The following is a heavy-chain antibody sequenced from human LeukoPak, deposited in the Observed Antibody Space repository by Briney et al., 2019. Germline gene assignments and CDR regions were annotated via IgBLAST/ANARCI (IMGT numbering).Heavy chain of an antibody. CDR1: GFTFSNYR. J-gene: IGHJ4*02. CDR3: AKGDTSWELPHDY. D-gene: IGHD1-26*01. V-gene: IGHV3-23*01. Sequence: GGTLRLSCAASGFTFSNYRMSWVRHAPGKGLEWVSAISGSGGSTYYADSVKGRFTISRDKSKNTLYLQMNSLRAEDTAVYYCAKGDTSWELPHDYWGQGTLVTGSS. CDR2: ISGSGGST.